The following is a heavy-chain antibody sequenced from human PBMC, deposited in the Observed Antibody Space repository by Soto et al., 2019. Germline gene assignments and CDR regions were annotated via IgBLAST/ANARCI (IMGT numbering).Heavy chain of an antibody. CDR1: GFTFSSYA. D-gene: IGHD3-10*01. CDR3: ARTGGITMVRGVIGYYGMDV. V-gene: IGHV3-30-3*01. Sequence: GSLILACSASGFTFSSYAMHWVRQAAGKGLEWVAVISYDGSNKYYADSVKGRFTISRDNSKNTLYLQMSSLRAEDTAVYYCARTGGITMVRGVIGYYGMDVWGQGTKVTVSS. CDR2: ISYDGSNK. J-gene: IGHJ6*02.